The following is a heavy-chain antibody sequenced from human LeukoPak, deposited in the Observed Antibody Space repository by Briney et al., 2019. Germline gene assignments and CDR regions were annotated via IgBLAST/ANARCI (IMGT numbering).Heavy chain of an antibody. V-gene: IGHV3-74*01. J-gene: IGHJ3*02. D-gene: IGHD4-17*01. CDR1: GFTFSSYT. Sequence: GGSLRLSCAASGFTFSSYTMNWVRQAPGKGLVWVSRINSDGSSTSSADSVKGRFTISRDNAKNTLYLQMSSLRAEDTAVYYCATERSDYGDYVDAFDIWGQGTMVTVSS. CDR2: INSDGSST. CDR3: ATERSDYGDYVDAFDI.